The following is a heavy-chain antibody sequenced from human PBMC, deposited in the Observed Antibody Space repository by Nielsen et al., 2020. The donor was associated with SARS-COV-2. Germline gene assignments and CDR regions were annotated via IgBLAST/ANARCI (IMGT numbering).Heavy chain of an antibody. CDR3: ARDREYYDILTGYYKALYYYGMDV. D-gene: IGHD3-9*01. J-gene: IGHJ6*02. V-gene: IGHV3-30-3*01. CDR2: ISYDGSNK. Sequence: WIRQPPGKGLEWVAVISYDGSNKYYADSVKGRFTLSRDNAKNSLYLQMNSLRAEDTAVYYCARDREYYDILTGYYKALYYYGMDVWGQGTTVTVSS.